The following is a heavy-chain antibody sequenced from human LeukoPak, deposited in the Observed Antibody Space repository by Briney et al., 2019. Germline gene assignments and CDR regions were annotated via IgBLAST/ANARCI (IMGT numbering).Heavy chain of an antibody. V-gene: IGHV4-59*01. CDR3: AREGRQDYVYFDH. D-gene: IGHD4-17*01. CDR1: GGSISSYY. Sequence: PSETLSLTCTVSGGSISSYYWNWIRQPPGKGLDLIGYINYSGSTNYNPSLKNRVTRSVDTYKNQFSLKVSSVTAADTAMYYCAREGRQDYVYFDHWGQGSLVTVSS. CDR2: INYSGST. J-gene: IGHJ4*02.